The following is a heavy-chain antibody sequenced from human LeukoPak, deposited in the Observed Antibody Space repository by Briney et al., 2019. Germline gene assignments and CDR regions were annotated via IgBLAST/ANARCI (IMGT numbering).Heavy chain of an antibody. CDR3: ARGRNSSGWSVFDY. D-gene: IGHD6-19*01. CDR2: IYYTGTT. CDR1: GGSVSSGSHY. Sequence: SETLSLTCIVSGGSVSSGSHYWNWIRQRPGKGLEWIGYIYYTGTTNYNPSLKSRVTISVDTSRNQFSLKLSSVTAADTAVYYCARGRNSSGWSVFDYWGQGTLVTVSS. V-gene: IGHV4-61*01. J-gene: IGHJ4*02.